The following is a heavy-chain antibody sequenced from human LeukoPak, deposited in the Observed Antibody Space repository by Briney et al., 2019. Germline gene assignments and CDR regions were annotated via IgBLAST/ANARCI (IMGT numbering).Heavy chain of an antibody. J-gene: IGHJ4*02. V-gene: IGHV1-69*01. D-gene: IGHD3-10*01. CDR3: ARGAARVEFGFDY. CDR2: IIPIFGTA. Sequence: ASVKVSCKASGGTFSSYAISWVRQAPGQGLEWMGGIIPIFGTANCAQKFQGRVTITADESTSTAYMELSSLRSEDTAVYYCARGAARVEFGFDYWGQGTLVTVSS. CDR1: GGTFSSYA.